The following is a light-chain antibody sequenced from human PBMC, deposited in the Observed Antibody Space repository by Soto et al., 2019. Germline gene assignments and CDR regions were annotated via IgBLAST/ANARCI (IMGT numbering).Light chain of an antibody. CDR1: QSVSSTY. Sequence: EIVLTQSPGTLSLSPGERATLSCRASQSVSSTYLAWYQQKPGQAPRLLIYGASSRATGIPDRFSGSGSGTDFTLTISRLEPEDFAVYYCRQYESSPTTFGGGTKVEIK. V-gene: IGKV3-20*01. CDR3: RQYESSPTT. CDR2: GAS. J-gene: IGKJ4*01.